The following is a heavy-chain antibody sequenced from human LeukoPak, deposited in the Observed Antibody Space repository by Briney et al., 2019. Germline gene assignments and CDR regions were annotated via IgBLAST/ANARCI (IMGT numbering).Heavy chain of an antibody. CDR2: IKQDGGEQ. Sequence: PGGSLRLSCEASGFTFSSYWMTWVRQAPGKGLEWVGNIKQDGGEQYFVDSLKGRFTMSRDNAKNSLYLQLSNLRSEGTAVYYCAKGHYGDLNWGQGTLVTVSS. D-gene: IGHD4-17*01. CDR1: GFTFSSYW. V-gene: IGHV3-7*04. J-gene: IGHJ4*02. CDR3: AKGHYGDLN.